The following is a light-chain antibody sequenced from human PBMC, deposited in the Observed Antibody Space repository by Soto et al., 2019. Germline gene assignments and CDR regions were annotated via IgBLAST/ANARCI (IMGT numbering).Light chain of an antibody. J-gene: IGLJ2*01. CDR2: AVN. Sequence: QSALTQPASVSGSPGQSITISWTGTSSDVGGYNYVSWYQQHPGKAPKLLIYAVNDRPSGISDRFSGAKSDNTASLTISGLQAEDEADYYCSSYTSSGTYVVFGGGTKLTVL. CDR3: SSYTSSGTYVV. V-gene: IGLV2-14*01. CDR1: SSDVGGYNY.